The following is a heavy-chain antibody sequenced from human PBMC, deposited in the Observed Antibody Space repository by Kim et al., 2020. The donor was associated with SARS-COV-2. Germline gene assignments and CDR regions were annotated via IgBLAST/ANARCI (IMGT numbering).Heavy chain of an antibody. CDR2: T. Sequence: TYYAAHAKGRFTNSRDNSKTTLYLQMNSLRAEDTAVYYCAGPSGSYYPDYWGQGTLVIVSS. D-gene: IGHD1-26*01. V-gene: IGHV3-66*04. J-gene: IGHJ4*02. CDR3: AGPSGSYYPDY.